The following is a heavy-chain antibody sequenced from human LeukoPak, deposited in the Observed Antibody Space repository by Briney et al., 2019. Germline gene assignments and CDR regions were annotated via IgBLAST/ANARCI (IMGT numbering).Heavy chain of an antibody. CDR2: SYYNGST. CDR1: GGSISSSSYY. D-gene: IGHD3-9*01. J-gene: IGHJ6*03. Sequence: SETLSLTCTVSGGSISSSSYYWGSIRQPPAKVLGWNASSYYNGSTYYNPSLKIRVTISVFTSKNEFSLKLTSVTAADTAVYYCARQGYDILTGYYPDFYYYYMDVWGKGTTVTVSS. CDR3: ARQGYDILTGYYPDFYYYYMDV. V-gene: IGHV4-39*01.